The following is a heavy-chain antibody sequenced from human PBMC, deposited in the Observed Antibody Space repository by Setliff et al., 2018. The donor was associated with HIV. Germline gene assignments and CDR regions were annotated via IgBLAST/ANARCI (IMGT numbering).Heavy chain of an antibody. CDR3: AREDPPADFHFWSGRLAD. J-gene: IGHJ4*02. CDR2: IYIDGST. V-gene: IGHV3-66*02. CDR1: GFTVSSNY. Sequence: GGSLRLSCAASGFTVSSNYMSWVRQAPGKGLEWVSAIYIDGSTYYADSVRGRFTISRDNYKNTLYLQMKSLRAEDTAVYYCAREDPPADFHFWSGRLADWGQGSLVTVSS. D-gene: IGHD3-3*02.